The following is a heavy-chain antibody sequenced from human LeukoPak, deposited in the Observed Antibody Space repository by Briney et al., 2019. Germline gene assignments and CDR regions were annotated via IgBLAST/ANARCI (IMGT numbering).Heavy chain of an antibody. V-gene: IGHV3-30*02. D-gene: IGHD2-2*03. J-gene: IGHJ4*02. CDR3: ARVDGYCSSTSCSDLYYFDY. Sequence: GGSLRLPCAASGFTFNNYVMHWVRQAPGKGLEWVAFIRYDGSNECYGDSVKGRFTVSRDNAKNSLYLQMNSLRAEDTALYYCARVDGYCSSTSCSDLYYFDYWGQGTLVTVSS. CDR1: GFTFNNYV. CDR2: IRYDGSNE.